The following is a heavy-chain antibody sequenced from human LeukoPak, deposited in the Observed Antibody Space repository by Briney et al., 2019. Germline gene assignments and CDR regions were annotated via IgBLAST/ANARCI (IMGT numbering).Heavy chain of an antibody. D-gene: IGHD6-19*01. CDR1: GFTFSSYW. CDR2: IKQDGSEK. CDR3: AREARSGWRTYYFDY. J-gene: IGHJ4*02. Sequence: GGSLRLSCAASGFTFSSYWMSWVRQAPGKGLEWVANIKQDGSEKYYVDSVKGRFTISRDNAKNSLYLQMNSLRAEDTAVYYCAREARSGWRTYYFDYWGQGTLVTVSS. V-gene: IGHV3-7*01.